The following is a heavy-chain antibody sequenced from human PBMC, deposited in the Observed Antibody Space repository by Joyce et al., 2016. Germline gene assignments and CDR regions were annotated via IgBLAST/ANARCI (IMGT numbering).Heavy chain of an antibody. Sequence: QVQLVQSGAEVKKPGASVKVSCKASGYNFTGYYMHWVRQAPGQGLECMGWINPNSGGTNDAQKFQGRVTMTRDTSISTAYMELSRLRSDDTAIYYCARAHFYDNTGYPIWGRGTLVTVSS. J-gene: IGHJ4*02. CDR2: INPNSGGT. V-gene: IGHV1-2*02. CDR3: ARAHFYDNTGYPI. D-gene: IGHD3-22*01. CDR1: GYNFTGYY.